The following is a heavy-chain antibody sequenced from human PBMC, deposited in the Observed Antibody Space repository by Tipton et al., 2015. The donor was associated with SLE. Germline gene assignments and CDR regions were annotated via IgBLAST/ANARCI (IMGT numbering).Heavy chain of an antibody. V-gene: IGHV3-23*01. D-gene: IGHD3-10*01. CDR1: GFTFSSYA. J-gene: IGHJ3*02. CDR3: AKGGYYGSGTRDAFDI. CDR2: ISGSGGST. Sequence: LSLTCAASGFTFSSYAMSWVRQAPGKGLEWVSAISGSGGSTYYADSVKGRFTISRDNSKNTLYLQMNSLRAEDTAVYYCAKGGYYGSGTRDAFDIWGQGTMVTVSS.